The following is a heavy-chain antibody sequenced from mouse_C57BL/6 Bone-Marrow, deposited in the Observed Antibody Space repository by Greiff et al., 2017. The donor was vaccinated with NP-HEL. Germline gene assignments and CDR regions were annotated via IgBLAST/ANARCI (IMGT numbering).Heavy chain of an antibody. J-gene: IGHJ2*01. CDR3: ARRSTMVTFDY. CDR2: ISSGGSYT. V-gene: IGHV5-6*02. D-gene: IGHD2-1*01. CDR1: GFTFSSYG. Sequence: EVKLVESGGDLVKPGGSLKLSCADSGFTFSSYGMSWVRQTPDKRLEWVATISSGGSYTYYPDSVKGRFTISRDNAKHTLYLQMSSLKSEDTAMYYCARRSTMVTFDYWGQGTTLTVSS.